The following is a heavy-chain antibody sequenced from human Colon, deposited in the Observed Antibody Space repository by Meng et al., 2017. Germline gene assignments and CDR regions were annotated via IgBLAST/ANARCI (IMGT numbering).Heavy chain of an antibody. CDR2: IDHFGIS. D-gene: IGHD4-17*01. Sequence: QVQIQQGGAGLLKPSETLLLTCAVSGGSFSGFYWSWIRQPPGKGLEWIGEIDHFGISNYNSSLKGRLTMSVDTSKKQISLTLTSVTAADTAVYYCATGLRHGDWFDPWGPGTLVTVSS. J-gene: IGHJ5*02. V-gene: IGHV4-34*02. CDR3: ATGLRHGDWFDP. CDR1: GGSFSGFY.